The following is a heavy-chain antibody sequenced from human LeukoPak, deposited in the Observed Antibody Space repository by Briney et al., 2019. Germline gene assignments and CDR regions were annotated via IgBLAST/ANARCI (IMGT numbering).Heavy chain of an antibody. D-gene: IGHD4-23*01. J-gene: IGHJ4*02. CDR2: IKSKSDGGTK. CDR1: GFTFSNAW. CDR3: TTDPYGGNSKYFDY. V-gene: IGHV3-15*01. Sequence: GGSLRLSCAASGFTFSNAWMSWVRQAPGKGVEWVGRIKSKSDGGTKDYAAAVKGKFTREREETKKTLYLQMNSLKTEDTAVYYCTTDPYGGNSKYFDYWGQGTLVTVSS.